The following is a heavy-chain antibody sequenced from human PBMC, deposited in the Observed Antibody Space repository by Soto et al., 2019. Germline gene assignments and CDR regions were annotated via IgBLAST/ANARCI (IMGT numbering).Heavy chain of an antibody. D-gene: IGHD6-6*01. V-gene: IGHV6-1*01. J-gene: IGHJ6*02. Sequence: TLSLTCVISGDSVSSNSAAWNWIRQSPSRGLEWLGRTYYRSKWYNDYAVSVKSRITINPDTSKNQFSLQLNSVTPEDTAVYYYARDFYSSSSYYYYYYGMDVWGQGTT. CDR2: TYYRSKWYN. CDR1: GDSVSSNSAA. CDR3: ARDFYSSSSYYYYYYGMDV.